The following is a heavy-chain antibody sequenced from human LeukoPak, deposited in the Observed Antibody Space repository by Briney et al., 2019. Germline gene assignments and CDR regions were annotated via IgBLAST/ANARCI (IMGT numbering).Heavy chain of an antibody. CDR3: ARAGDIVVVPAAIDAFDI. J-gene: IGHJ3*02. CDR2: ISYDGSNK. D-gene: IGHD2-2*01. V-gene: IGHV3-30*03. CDR1: GFTFSSYG. Sequence: GGSLRLSCAASGFTFSSYGMHWVRQAPGKGLEWVAVISYDGSNKYYADSVKGRFTISRDNSKNSLYLQMNSLRAEDTAVYYCARAGDIVVVPAAIDAFDIWGQGTMVTVSS.